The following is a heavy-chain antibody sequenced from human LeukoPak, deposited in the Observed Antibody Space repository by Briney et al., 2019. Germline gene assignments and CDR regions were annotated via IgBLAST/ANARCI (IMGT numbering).Heavy chain of an antibody. CDR3: ARDDNWIFDY. J-gene: IGHJ4*02. D-gene: IGHD1-20*01. V-gene: IGHV3-48*03. CDR1: GFTFSSYE. Sequence: GGSLRLSCAASGFTFSSYETNWVRQAPGKGLEWVSYISSSGSTIYYADSVKGRFTISRDNAKNSLYLQMNSLRAEDTAVYYCARDDNWIFDYWGQGTLVTVSS. CDR2: ISSSGSTI.